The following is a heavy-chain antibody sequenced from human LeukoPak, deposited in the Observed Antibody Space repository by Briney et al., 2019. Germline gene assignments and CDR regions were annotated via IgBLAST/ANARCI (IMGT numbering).Heavy chain of an antibody. CDR1: GFTFSSYS. CDR2: ISSSSTI. V-gene: IGHV3-48*01. CDR3: ARDAGNYYDSSGYYQRASSLDY. Sequence: GGSLRLSCAASGFTFSSYSMNWVRQAPGKGLEWVSYISSSSTIYYADSVKGRFTISRDNAKNSLYLQMNSLRGEDTAVYYCARDAGNYYDSSGYYQRASSLDYWGQGTLVTVSS. D-gene: IGHD3-22*01. J-gene: IGHJ4*02.